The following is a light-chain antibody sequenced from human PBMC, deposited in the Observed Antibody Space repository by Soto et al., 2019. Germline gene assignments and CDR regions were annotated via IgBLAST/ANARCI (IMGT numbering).Light chain of an antibody. CDR2: EVS. CDR1: SSDVGGFDY. J-gene: IGLJ3*02. Sequence: QSALTQPASVSGSPGQSITISCTGASSDVGGFDYVSWSQQHPGKDPKLLIYEVSNRPSGVSNRFAASKSGNTVSLTISGLQPADEADYYCSAYTGRKAWVFGGGTKVPVL. CDR3: SAYTGRKAWV. V-gene: IGLV2-14*01.